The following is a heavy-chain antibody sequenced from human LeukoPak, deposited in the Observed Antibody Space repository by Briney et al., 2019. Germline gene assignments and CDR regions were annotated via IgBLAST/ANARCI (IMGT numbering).Heavy chain of an antibody. CDR1: GFTFSSYS. J-gene: IGHJ5*02. Sequence: GGSLRLSCAASGFTFSSYSMNWVRQAPGKGLEWVSYISSGGSAIYHADSVKGRFTISRDNARSSLDLKRNSLRAEDTAVYYCGRGHYGDYAWGQGTLVTVSS. CDR3: GRGHYGDYA. CDR2: ISSGGSAI. D-gene: IGHD4-17*01. V-gene: IGHV3-48*04.